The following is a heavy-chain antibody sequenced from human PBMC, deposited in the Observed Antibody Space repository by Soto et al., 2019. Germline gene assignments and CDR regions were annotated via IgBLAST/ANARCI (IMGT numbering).Heavy chain of an antibody. V-gene: IGHV1-69*01. Sequence: QVQLVQSGAEVKKPGSSVKVSCKASGGTFSSYAISWVRQAPGQGLEWMGGIIPIFGTANYAQKFQGRVTITADESTSTAYMELSSLRSEDTAVYYCAVYRTGDCYFGTTCHSNNWFDPWGQGTLVTVSS. D-gene: IGHD2-21*02. CDR2: IIPIFGTA. CDR1: GGTFSSYA. CDR3: AVYRTGDCYFGTTCHSNNWFDP. J-gene: IGHJ5*02.